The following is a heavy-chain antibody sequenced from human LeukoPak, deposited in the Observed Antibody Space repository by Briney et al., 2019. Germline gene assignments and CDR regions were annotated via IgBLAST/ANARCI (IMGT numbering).Heavy chain of an antibody. V-gene: IGHV3-7*01. D-gene: IGHD1-26*01. Sequence: GGSLRLSCAASGFTFANSWMAWVRQAPGKGLEWVANIKQDGSKKHYADSLKGRFTISRDNPKNSLFLQMNNLRADDTAIYYCTRDTIGSLDYRGQGILVTVAS. CDR2: IKQDGSKK. CDR1: GFTFANSW. J-gene: IGHJ4*02. CDR3: TRDTIGSLDY.